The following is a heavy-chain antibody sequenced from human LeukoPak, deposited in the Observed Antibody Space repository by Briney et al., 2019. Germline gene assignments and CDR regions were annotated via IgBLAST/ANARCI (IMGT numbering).Heavy chain of an antibody. D-gene: IGHD2-21*01. CDR3: ARRGPRRYYFDY. CDR1: GFTFSSYS. J-gene: IGHJ4*02. V-gene: IGHV3-21*01. Sequence: GGSLRLSCAASGFTFSSYSMNWVRQAPGKGLEWVSSISSSSSYIYYADSVKGRFTISRDNAKKSLYLQMNSLRAEDTAVYYCARRGPRRYYFDYWGQGTLVTVSS. CDR2: ISSSSSYI.